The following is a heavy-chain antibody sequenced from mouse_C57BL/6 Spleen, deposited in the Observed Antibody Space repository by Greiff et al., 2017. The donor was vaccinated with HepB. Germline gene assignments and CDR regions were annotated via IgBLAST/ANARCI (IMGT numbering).Heavy chain of an antibody. V-gene: IGHV5-17*01. Sequence: EVMLVESGGGLVKPGGSLKLSCAASGFTFSDYGMHWVRQAPEKGLEWVAYISSGSSTIYYADTVKGRFTISRDNAKNTLFLQMTSLRSEDTAMYYCAMTGRFAYWGQGTLVTVSA. D-gene: IGHD3-1*01. CDR1: GFTFSDYG. CDR3: AMTGRFAY. CDR2: ISSGSSTI. J-gene: IGHJ3*01.